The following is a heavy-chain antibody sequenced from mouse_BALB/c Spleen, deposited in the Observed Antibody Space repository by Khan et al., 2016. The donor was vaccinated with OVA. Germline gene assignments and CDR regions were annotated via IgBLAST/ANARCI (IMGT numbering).Heavy chain of an antibody. Sequence: QVRLQQSGAELAKPGASVKMSCKASGYTFTSYWMHWVKQRPGQGLEWIGYINPSSGYTEYNQNFKDKATLTADKSSSTAYMQLSSLTSGDSAVYYCARDRIDYWGQGTTLTVSS. CDR1: GYTFTSYW. J-gene: IGHJ2*01. CDR3: ARDRIDY. CDR2: INPSSGYT. V-gene: IGHV1-7*01.